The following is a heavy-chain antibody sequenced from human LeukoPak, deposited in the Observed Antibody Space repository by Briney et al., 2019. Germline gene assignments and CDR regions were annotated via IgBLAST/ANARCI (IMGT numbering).Heavy chain of an antibody. Sequence: PGGSLRLSCAASGFTVSSNYMSWVRQASGKGLEWVSVIYSGGSTYYADSVKGRFTISRDDSKNTLYLQMNSLKTEDTAVYYCTLEVVVYFDYWGQGTLVTVSS. CDR1: GFTVSSNY. D-gene: IGHD2-15*01. J-gene: IGHJ4*02. CDR3: TLEVVVYFDY. CDR2: IYSGGST. V-gene: IGHV3-53*01.